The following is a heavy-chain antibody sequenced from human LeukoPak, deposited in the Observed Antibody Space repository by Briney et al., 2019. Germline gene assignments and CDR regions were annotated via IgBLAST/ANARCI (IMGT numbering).Heavy chain of an antibody. V-gene: IGHV1-2*02. J-gene: IGHJ5*02. CDR3: ARDFVGSTGWPGWFDP. CDR1: GYTFTGYY. Sequence: ASVKVSCKASGYTFTGYYMHWVRQAPEQGLEWMGWINPNSGGTNYAQKFQGRVTMTRDTSISTAYMELSSLRSDDTAVYYCARDFVGSTGWPGWFDPWGRGTLVTVSS. CDR2: INPNSGGT. D-gene: IGHD2-2*01.